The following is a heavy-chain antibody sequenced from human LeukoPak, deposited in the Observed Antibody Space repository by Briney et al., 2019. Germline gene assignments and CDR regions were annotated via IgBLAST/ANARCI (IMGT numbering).Heavy chain of an antibody. CDR2: ISYDGSNK. CDR3: ARDLGETGGYMDV. Sequence: GGSLRLSCAASGFTFSSYAMHWVRQAPGKGLEWVAVISYDGSNKYYADSVKGRFTISRDNSKNTLYLQMNSLRAEDTAVYYCARDLGETGGYMDVWGKGTTVTVSS. J-gene: IGHJ6*03. CDR1: GFTFSSYA. V-gene: IGHV3-30-3*01. D-gene: IGHD1-14*01.